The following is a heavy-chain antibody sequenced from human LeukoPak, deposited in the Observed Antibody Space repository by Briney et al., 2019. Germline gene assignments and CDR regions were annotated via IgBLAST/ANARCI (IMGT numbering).Heavy chain of an antibody. CDR1: GFSFDDYA. CDR3: AKGGLWTAMVKVGDY. Sequence: GGSLRLSCAASGFSFDDYAMHWVRQAPGKGLEWVSGISWNSGNIGYADSVKGRFTISRDNAKNSLYLQMNSLRAEDTAVYYCAKGGLWTAMVKVGDYWGQGTLVTVSS. CDR2: ISWNSGNI. J-gene: IGHJ4*02. V-gene: IGHV3-9*01. D-gene: IGHD5-18*01.